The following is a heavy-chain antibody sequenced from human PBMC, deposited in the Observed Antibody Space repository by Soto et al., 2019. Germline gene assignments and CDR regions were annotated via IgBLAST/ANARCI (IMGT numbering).Heavy chain of an antibody. Sequence: LSLTCTVSGGSISSYYWSWIRQPPGKGLEWIGYIYYSGSTNYNPSLKSRVTISVDTSKNQFSLKLSSVTAADTAVYYCARAGRGPVVHWGQGTLVTVSS. CDR2: IYYSGST. CDR1: GGSISSYY. CDR3: ARAGRGPVVH. V-gene: IGHV4-59*01. D-gene: IGHD5-12*01. J-gene: IGHJ5*02.